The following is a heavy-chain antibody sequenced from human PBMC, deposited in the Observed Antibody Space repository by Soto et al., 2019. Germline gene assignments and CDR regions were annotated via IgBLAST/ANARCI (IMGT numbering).Heavy chain of an antibody. J-gene: IGHJ6*02. V-gene: IGHV3-15*01. Sequence: LRLSCAASGFTFSNAWMSWVRQAPGKGLEWVGRIKSKTDGGTTDCAAPVKGRFTISRDDSKNTLYLQMNSLKTEDTAVYYCTTDAPGGTYYYYYGMDVWGQGTTVTVSS. CDR3: TTDAPGGTYYYYYGMDV. D-gene: IGHD1-1*01. CDR2: IKSKTDGGTT. CDR1: GFTFSNAW.